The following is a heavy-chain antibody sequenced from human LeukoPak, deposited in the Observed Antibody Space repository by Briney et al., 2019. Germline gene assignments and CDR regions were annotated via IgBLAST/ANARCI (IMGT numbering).Heavy chain of an antibody. CDR2: INHSGST. J-gene: IGHJ4*02. CDR1: GGSISNYD. CDR3: ARQYYGYSGGGLDY. Sequence: SETLSLTCGVYGGSISNYDWNWIRQPPGKGLEWIGEINHSGSTSYNPSLKSRVTISVDTSKNQFSLKLNSVTAADTALYYCARQYYGYSGGGLDYWGQGTLVTVSS. V-gene: IGHV4-34*01. D-gene: IGHD3-16*01.